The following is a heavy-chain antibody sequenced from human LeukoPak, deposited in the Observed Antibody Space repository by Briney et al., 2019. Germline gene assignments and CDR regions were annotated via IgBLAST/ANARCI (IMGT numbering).Heavy chain of an antibody. CDR3: AEAGWPVGYFDY. V-gene: IGHV3-23*01. D-gene: IGHD3-16*01. CDR2: ISGGAGST. J-gene: IGHJ4*02. CDR1: GFTFSSYA. Sequence: GALRLSCAASGFTFSSYAMNWVRQTPGKGLEWVSGISGGAGSTYYADSVKGRFTISRDNSKNTLYLQMNSLRAEDTAVYYCAEAGWPVGYFDYWGQGTLVTVSS.